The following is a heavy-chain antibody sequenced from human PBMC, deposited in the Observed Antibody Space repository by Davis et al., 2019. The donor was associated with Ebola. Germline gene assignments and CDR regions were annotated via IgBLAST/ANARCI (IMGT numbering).Heavy chain of an antibody. D-gene: IGHD3-3*01. V-gene: IGHV4-34*01. CDR1: GGSFSDYY. CDR3: ARQGWSGYSLRHWLDP. Sequence: SETLSLTCAVYGGSFSDYYWSWIRQPPGKGLEWIGEINHSGSTNYKPSLKSRVTISIDTSKNQFSLKLTSVTAADTAVYYCARQGWSGYSLRHWLDPWGRGTLVTVSS. J-gene: IGHJ5*02. CDR2: INHSGST.